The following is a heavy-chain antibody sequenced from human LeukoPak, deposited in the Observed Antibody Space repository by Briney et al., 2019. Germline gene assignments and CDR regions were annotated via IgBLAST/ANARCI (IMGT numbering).Heavy chain of an antibody. CDR3: AKDISRNFVVVPAADY. J-gene: IGHJ4*02. D-gene: IGHD2-2*01. V-gene: IGHV3-43*02. CDR1: GFTFDDYA. CDR2: ISRDGGST. Sequence: PGGSLRLSCAASGFTFDDYAMHWVRQPPGKSLGWVSLISRDGGSTYYADSVRGRFTVSRDNSKNSLYLQMNSLRTEDTALYYCAKDISRNFVVVPAADYWGQGTLVTVSS.